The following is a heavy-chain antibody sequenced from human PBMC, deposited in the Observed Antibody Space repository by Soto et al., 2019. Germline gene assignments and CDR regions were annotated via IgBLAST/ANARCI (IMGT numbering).Heavy chain of an antibody. V-gene: IGHV4-30-4*01. CDR3: ARGRVTVTTRYYYYGMDV. J-gene: IGHJ6*02. D-gene: IGHD4-17*01. Sequence: SETVSLTCTVSGGSISSGDYYWSWIRQPPGKGLEWIGYIYYSGSTYYNPSLKSRVTISVDTSKNQSSLKLSSVTAADTAVYYCARGRVTVTTRYYYYGMDVWGQGTTVTVSS. CDR2: IYYSGST. CDR1: GGSISSGDYY.